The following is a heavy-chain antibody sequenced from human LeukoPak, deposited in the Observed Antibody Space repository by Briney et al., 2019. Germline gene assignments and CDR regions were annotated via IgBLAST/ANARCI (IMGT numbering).Heavy chain of an antibody. D-gene: IGHD6-19*01. J-gene: IGHJ4*02. V-gene: IGHV3-7*01. Sequence: GGSLRLSCVGSGFTFSSYWMSWVRQAPGKGLEWVANIKQLGSETYYVDSVKGRFTISRDNSKNTVDLRMNSLRAEDTAVYYCTRDPPSSGWSFDYWGQGTLVTVSS. CDR3: TRDPPSSGWSFDY. CDR1: GFTFSSYW. CDR2: IKQLGSET.